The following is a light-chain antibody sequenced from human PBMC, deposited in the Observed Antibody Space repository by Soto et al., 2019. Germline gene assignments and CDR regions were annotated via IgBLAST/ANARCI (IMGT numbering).Light chain of an antibody. J-gene: IGLJ1*01. V-gene: IGLV2-23*02. CDR1: SSDVGSYNL. CDR2: EVS. CDR3: CSYAGSSTFG. Sequence: QSVLTQPASVSGSPGQSITISCTGTSSDVGSYNLVSWYQQHPGKAPKLMFYEVSKLPSGVSNRFSGSKSGNTASLTTSGLQAEDEADYYCCSYAGSSTFGFGTGTKVTVL.